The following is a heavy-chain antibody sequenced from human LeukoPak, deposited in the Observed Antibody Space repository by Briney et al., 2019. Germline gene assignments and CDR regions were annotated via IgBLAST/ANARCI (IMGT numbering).Heavy chain of an antibody. CDR2: VYYSGST. D-gene: IGHD4-17*01. CDR3: ARSRKYGAVTTYSWFDP. V-gene: IGHV4-39*01. Sequence: PSETLSLTCIVSGGSVSSSNYYWGWIRQPPGKGLEWIGSVYYSGSTYYNPSLKSRVTISVDTSKNQFSLKLSSVTAADTAVYYCARSRKYGAVTTYSWFDPWGQGTLVIVSS. J-gene: IGHJ5*02. CDR1: GGSVSSSNYY.